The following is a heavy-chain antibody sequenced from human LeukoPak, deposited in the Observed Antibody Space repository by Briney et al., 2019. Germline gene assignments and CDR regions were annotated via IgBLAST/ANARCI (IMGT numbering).Heavy chain of an antibody. CDR1: GFTFDDYG. CDR3: ARRKYGSGSYYLEWL. D-gene: IGHD3-10*01. Sequence: GGSLRLSCAASGFTFDDYGMIWVRQAPGKGLEWVSVINWNGGSTGYAYSVNGRFTISRDNAKNSLYLKMNSLRAEATALYYCARRKYGSGSYYLEWLGGQGTLVTVSS. J-gene: IGHJ4*02. V-gene: IGHV3-20*04. CDR2: INWNGGST.